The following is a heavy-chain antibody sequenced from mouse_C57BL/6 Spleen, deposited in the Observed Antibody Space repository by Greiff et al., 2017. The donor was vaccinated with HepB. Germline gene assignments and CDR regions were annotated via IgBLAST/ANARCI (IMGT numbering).Heavy chain of an antibody. J-gene: IGHJ4*01. Sequence: QVQLKQSGPGLVAPSQSLSITCTVSGFSLTSYGVDWVRQSPGKGLEWLGVIWGVGSTNYNSALKSRLSISKDNSKSQVFLKMNSLQTDDTAMYYCASETRTGAMDYWGQGTSVTVSS. CDR2: IWGVGST. D-gene: IGHD3-3*01. V-gene: IGHV2-6*01. CDR1: GFSLTSYG. CDR3: ASETRTGAMDY.